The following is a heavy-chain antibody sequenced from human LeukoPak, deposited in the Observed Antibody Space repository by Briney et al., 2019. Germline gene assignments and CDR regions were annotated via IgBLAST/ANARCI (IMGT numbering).Heavy chain of an antibody. CDR3: AKDGGKRFGEFLYQRGPLDY. CDR2: IRYDGNNK. V-gene: IGHV3-30*02. D-gene: IGHD3-10*01. CDR1: GFTFSSYG. Sequence: PGGSLRLSCAPSGFTFSSYGMHWVRQAPGKGLEWVAFIRYDGNNKYYADSVKGRFTISRDNSKNTLYLQMNSPRAEDTAVYYCAKDGGKRFGEFLYQRGPLDYWGQGTLVTVSP. J-gene: IGHJ4*02.